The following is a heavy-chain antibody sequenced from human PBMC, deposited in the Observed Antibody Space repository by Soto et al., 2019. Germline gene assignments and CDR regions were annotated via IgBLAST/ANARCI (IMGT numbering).Heavy chain of an antibody. J-gene: IGHJ3*02. CDR1: GGTFSSYA. CDR3: ASSSQLRGAFDI. Sequence: SVQVSCKASGGTFSSYAISWVRQAPGQGLEWMGGIIPIFGTANYAQKFQGRVTITADKSTSTAYMELSSLRSEDTAVYYCASSSQLRGAFDIWGQGTMVTVSS. CDR2: IIPIFGTA. V-gene: IGHV1-69*06. D-gene: IGHD6-6*01.